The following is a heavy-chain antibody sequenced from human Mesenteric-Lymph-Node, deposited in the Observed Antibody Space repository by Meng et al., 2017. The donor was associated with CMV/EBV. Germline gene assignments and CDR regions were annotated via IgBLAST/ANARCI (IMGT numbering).Heavy chain of an antibody. CDR2: ISSSSSTI. Sequence: GESLKISCAASGFTFSSYSMNWVRQAPGKGLEWVSYISSSSSTIYYADSVKGRFTISRDNSKNTLYLQMNSLRAEDTAVYYCATHYYDSSGYWDHYFDYWGQGTLVTVSS. CDR3: ATHYYDSSGYWDHYFDY. V-gene: IGHV3-48*01. J-gene: IGHJ4*02. CDR1: GFTFSSYS. D-gene: IGHD3-22*01.